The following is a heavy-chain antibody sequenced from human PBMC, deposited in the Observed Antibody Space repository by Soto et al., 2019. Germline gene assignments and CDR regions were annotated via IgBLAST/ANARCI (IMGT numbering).Heavy chain of an antibody. D-gene: IGHD2-15*01. CDR2: IIPMYGTA. Sequence: QVQLVQSGAEVKKPGSSVKVSCRASGGNFDSYAISWVRQAPGQGLEWMGGIIPMYGTANYAQKFQDRVTFTADKSTSTAYMDLRSRRSDDTAVFYCARGLSYCSGGSCYIFQQWGQGTLVTVSS. CDR1: GGNFDSYA. J-gene: IGHJ1*01. V-gene: IGHV1-69*06. CDR3: ARGLSYCSGGSCYIFQQ.